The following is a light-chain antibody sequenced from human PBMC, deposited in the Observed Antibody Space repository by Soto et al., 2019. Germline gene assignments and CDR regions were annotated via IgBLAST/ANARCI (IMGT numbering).Light chain of an antibody. J-gene: IGKJ1*01. CDR1: QSISNW. Sequence: IQLTQSPSTLPASVGDRVTLTCRASQSISNWLAWYQQKPGTAPKLLIYHASILETAVPSRFSGNGSGTEFPLTIRSLQPGDFSTYYCQQYNSYSFGQGSRVEIK. CDR3: QQYNSYS. CDR2: HAS. V-gene: IGKV1-5*01.